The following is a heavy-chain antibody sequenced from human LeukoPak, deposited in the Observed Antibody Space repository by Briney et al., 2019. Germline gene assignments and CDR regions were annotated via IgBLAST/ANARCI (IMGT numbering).Heavy chain of an antibody. Sequence: SETLSLTCTVSGYSISSGYYWGWIRQPPGKGLEWIGSIYYSGSTYYNPSLKSRVTISVDTSKNQFSLKLSSVTAADTAVYYCARDRGMVRGVYDYWGQGTLVTVSS. CDR2: IYYSGST. J-gene: IGHJ4*02. CDR1: GYSISSGYY. CDR3: ARDRGMVRGVYDY. V-gene: IGHV4-38-2*02. D-gene: IGHD3-10*01.